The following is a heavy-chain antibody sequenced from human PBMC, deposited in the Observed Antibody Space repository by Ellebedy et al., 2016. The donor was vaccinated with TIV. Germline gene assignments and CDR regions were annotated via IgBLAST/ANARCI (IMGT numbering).Heavy chain of an antibody. J-gene: IGHJ4*02. V-gene: IGHV4-38-2*02. CDR1: GYSISSGYY. CDR2: IYHSGST. Sequence: GSLRLSXTVSGYSISSGYYWGWIRQPPGKGLEWIGSIYHSGSTYYNPSLKSRVTISVDTSKNQFSLKLSFVTAADTAVYYCASARDQGYWGQGTLVTVSS. D-gene: IGHD5-24*01. CDR3: ASARDQGY.